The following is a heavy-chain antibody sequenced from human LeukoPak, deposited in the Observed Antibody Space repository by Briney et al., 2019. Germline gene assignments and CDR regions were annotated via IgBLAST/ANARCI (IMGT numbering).Heavy chain of an antibody. Sequence: GGSLRLSCAASGFTFSSYEMNWVRKAPAQGLEWVSHISSSGNTIHYADSVKGRFTISRDNSKNTLYLQMNSLRAEDTAVYYCAGGVVTATSLDYWGQGTLVTVSS. CDR3: AGGVVTATSLDY. CDR2: ISSSGNTI. CDR1: GFTFSSYE. V-gene: IGHV3-48*03. J-gene: IGHJ4*02. D-gene: IGHD2-21*02.